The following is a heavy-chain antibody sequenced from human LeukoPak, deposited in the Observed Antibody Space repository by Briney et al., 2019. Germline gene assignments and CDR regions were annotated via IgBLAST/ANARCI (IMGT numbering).Heavy chain of an antibody. Sequence: PETLSLTCTVSGGSISSDSYYWAWIRQPPGKGLEWIASIYYSGSTYYNPSLKSRVTISVDTSRNQFSLKLSSVTAADTAVYYCASLAVAGLSEGYWGQGTLVIVSS. CDR1: GGSISSDSYY. V-gene: IGHV4-39*01. J-gene: IGHJ4*02. CDR3: ASLAVAGLSEGY. D-gene: IGHD6-19*01. CDR2: IYYSGST.